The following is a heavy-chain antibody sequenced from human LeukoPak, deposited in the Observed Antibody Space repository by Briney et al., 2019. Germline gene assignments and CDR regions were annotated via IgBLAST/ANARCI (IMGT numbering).Heavy chain of an antibody. Sequence: GGSPRLSCAASGFTFSDYYMSWIRQAPGKGLEWISYISSSGSTIYYADSVKGRFTISRDNAKNSLYLQMNSLRAEDTAVYYCTRRMANGAFDYWGQGTLVTVSS. J-gene: IGHJ4*02. CDR1: GFTFSDYY. D-gene: IGHD5-24*01. V-gene: IGHV3-11*04. CDR2: ISSSGSTI. CDR3: TRRMANGAFDY.